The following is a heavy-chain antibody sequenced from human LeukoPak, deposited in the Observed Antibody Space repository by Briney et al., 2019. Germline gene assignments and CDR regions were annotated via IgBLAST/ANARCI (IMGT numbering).Heavy chain of an antibody. CDR1: GYTFTSYG. CDR3: ARAGWRWYYYDSSGYSDY. D-gene: IGHD3-22*01. V-gene: IGHV1-18*01. CDR2: ISAYNGNT. J-gene: IGHJ4*02. Sequence: ASVNISCKASGYTFTSYGISWVLQAPGQGLEWMGWISAYNGNTNYAQKLQGRVTMTTDTSTSTAYMELRSLRSDDTAVYYCARAGWRWYYYDSSGYSDYWGQGTLVTVSS.